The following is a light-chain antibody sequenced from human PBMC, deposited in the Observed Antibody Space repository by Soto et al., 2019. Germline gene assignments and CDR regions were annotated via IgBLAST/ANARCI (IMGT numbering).Light chain of an antibody. Sequence: DIQMTQSPSTLSASVGDRVNITCRASQSIGRWLAWYQQKPGAAPKLLIYDASSLQSGVPSRFSGSGSGTEFTLSISSVQPDDFATYYCQQYKGTFGQGTKVEIK. CDR3: QQYKGT. V-gene: IGKV1-5*01. CDR2: DAS. CDR1: QSIGRW. J-gene: IGKJ1*01.